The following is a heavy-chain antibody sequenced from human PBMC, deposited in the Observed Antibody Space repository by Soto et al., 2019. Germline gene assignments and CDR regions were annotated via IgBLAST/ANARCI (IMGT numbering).Heavy chain of an antibody. D-gene: IGHD1-26*01. Sequence: GGSLRLSLAGSGFTFSSYGIHWVRQAPGKGLEWVALISYDGGNEKYTESVKDRFTISRDDSHNVAYLQMSSLRTEDTAMYYCAKDRYSGTYPTDFDYWGQGSLVTVSS. J-gene: IGHJ4*02. CDR3: AKDRYSGTYPTDFDY. CDR2: ISYDGGNE. V-gene: IGHV3-30*18. CDR1: GFTFSSYG.